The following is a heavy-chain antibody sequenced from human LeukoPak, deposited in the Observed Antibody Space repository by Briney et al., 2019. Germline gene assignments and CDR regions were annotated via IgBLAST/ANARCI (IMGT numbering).Heavy chain of an antibody. Sequence: KTSETLSLTCTVSGGSISSYYWSWIRQPPGKGLEWIGYIYYRGSTIYNPSLKSRVTMSVDTSKNQFSLRLSSVTAADTAVYYCAKHRGYSYGSDAFDIWGQGTMVTVSS. CDR2: IYYRGST. J-gene: IGHJ3*02. CDR1: GGSISSYY. V-gene: IGHV4-59*08. CDR3: AKHRGYSYGSDAFDI. D-gene: IGHD5-18*01.